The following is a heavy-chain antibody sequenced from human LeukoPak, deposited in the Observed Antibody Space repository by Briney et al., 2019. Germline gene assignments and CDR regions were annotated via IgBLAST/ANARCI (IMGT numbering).Heavy chain of an antibody. V-gene: IGHV4-61*01. Sequence: ETLSLTCTVSGGSVSTGSYYWNWIRQPPGKGLEWIGYISYNGSTIYNPSLKSRVIISVDASKNQFSLKLSSVTAADTAVYYCARGDYDILTGYYDPGRSYYYYGMDVWGQGTTVTVSS. CDR1: GGSVSTGSYY. CDR2: ISYNGST. D-gene: IGHD3-9*01. CDR3: ARGDYDILTGYYDPGRSYYYYGMDV. J-gene: IGHJ6*02.